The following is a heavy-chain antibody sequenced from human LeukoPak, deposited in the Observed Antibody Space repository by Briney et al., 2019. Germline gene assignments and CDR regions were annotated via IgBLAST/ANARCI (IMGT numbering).Heavy chain of an antibody. D-gene: IGHD4-11*01. J-gene: IGHJ4*02. CDR2: INHSGST. V-gene: IGHV4-34*01. CDR3: ARESTSYSNYD. Sequence: PSETLSLTCTVSGGSISSYYWSWIRQPPGKGLEWIGEINHSGSTNYNPSLKSRVTISVDTSKNQFSLKLSSVTAADTAVYYCARESTSYSNYDWGQGTLVTVSS. CDR1: GGSISSYY.